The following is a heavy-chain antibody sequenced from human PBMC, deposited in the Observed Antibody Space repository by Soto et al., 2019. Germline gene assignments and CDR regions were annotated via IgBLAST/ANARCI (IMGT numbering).Heavy chain of an antibody. V-gene: IGHV4-34*01. Sequence: QVQLQQWGAGPLRPLETLSLTCGVSGGSFSGYYWAWIRQSPGKGLEGIGEINDRGSINSNPSLKSRVSISVDTSKNHYSLHLRSVTAADTAGYYGARESHDIVSWPLWVLYFGLWGRGTLVTVSS. CDR2: INDRGSI. CDR1: GGSFSGYY. D-gene: IGHD2-15*01. J-gene: IGHJ2*01. CDR3: ARESHDIVSWPLWVLYFGL.